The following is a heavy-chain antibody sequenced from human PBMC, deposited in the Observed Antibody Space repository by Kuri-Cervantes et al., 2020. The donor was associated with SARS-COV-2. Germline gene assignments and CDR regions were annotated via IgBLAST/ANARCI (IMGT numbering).Heavy chain of an antibody. Sequence: ASVKVSCKASGYTFTGYYMHWVRQAPGQGLEWMGWINPNSGGTNYAQKFQGRVTMTRDTSISTAYMELSRLRSDDTAVCYCASMRVTLAAAGAFDYWGQGTLVTVSS. CDR2: INPNSGGT. CDR1: GYTFTGYY. V-gene: IGHV1-2*02. D-gene: IGHD6-13*01. CDR3: ASMRVTLAAAGAFDY. J-gene: IGHJ4*02.